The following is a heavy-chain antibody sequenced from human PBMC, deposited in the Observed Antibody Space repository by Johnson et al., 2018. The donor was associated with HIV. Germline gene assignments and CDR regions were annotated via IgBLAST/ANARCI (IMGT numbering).Heavy chain of an antibody. CDR1: GFTFSIYD. Sequence: QVQLVESGGGVVQPGGSLRLSCPASGFTFSIYDIHWVRQAPGKGLEWVAMISHAGTNNFYPDSVKGRFTVSSDNSKNTLYLEANSLGPEDTATYYCAREESSSSRDGFDIWGQGTMVTVSS. D-gene: IGHD6-6*01. V-gene: IGHV3-30*03. CDR3: AREESSSSRDGFDI. J-gene: IGHJ3*02. CDR2: ISHAGTNN.